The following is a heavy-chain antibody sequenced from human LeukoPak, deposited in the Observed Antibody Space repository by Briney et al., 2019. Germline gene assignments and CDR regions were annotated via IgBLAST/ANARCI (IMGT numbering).Heavy chain of an antibody. CDR1: GFTFSSYA. J-gene: IGHJ6*02. D-gene: IGHD3-10*01. Sequence: GGSLRLSCAASGFTFSSYAMHWVRQAPGKGLEWVAVISYDGSNKYYADSVKGRFTISRDNSKNTLYLQMNSLRAEDTAVYYCARDLRVVWFGELLSADDFYYYGMDVWGQGTTVTVSS. CDR2: ISYDGSNK. V-gene: IGHV3-30-3*01. CDR3: ARDLRVVWFGELLSADDFYYYGMDV.